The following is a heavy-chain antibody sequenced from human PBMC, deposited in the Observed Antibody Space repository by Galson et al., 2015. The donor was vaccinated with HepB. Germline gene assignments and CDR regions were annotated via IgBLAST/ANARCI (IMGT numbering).Heavy chain of an antibody. Sequence: QSGAEVKKPGESLKISCKGSGYNFTSYWIGWVRQMPGKSLEWMGIIYPGDSDTSYNPSFQGQVTITADKSISTAYLQWSSLKASDTAMYYCARLAGPWHYYYCYMDVWGKGTTVTV. D-gene: IGHD6-19*01. CDR1: GYNFTSYW. J-gene: IGHJ6*03. CDR3: ARLAGPWHYYYCYMDV. CDR2: IYPGDSDT. V-gene: IGHV5-51*01.